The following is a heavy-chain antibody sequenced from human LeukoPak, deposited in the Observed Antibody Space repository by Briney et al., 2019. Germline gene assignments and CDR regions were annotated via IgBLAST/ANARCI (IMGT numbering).Heavy chain of an antibody. CDR3: VSGLIAVTGASANY. CDR2: INSDGSRT. D-gene: IGHD6-19*01. J-gene: IGHJ4*02. Sequence: PGGSLRLSCAASGFTFSKYWVHWVRQHPGKGLVWVSGINSDGSRTSYADSVKGRFTISRDNAKNTLLLQMSSLRAEDTAVYYCVSGLIAVTGASANYWGPGTLVTVSS. V-gene: IGHV3-74*01. CDR1: GFTFSKYW.